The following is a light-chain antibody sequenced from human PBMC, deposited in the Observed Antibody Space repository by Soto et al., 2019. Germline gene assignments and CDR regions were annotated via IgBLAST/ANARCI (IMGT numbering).Light chain of an antibody. CDR1: QGTSSY. CDR2: AAS. CDR3: QQYNSYSWT. J-gene: IGKJ1*01. Sequence: DIQLTQSPSFLSASVGDRVTITCRASQGTSSYLAWYQQKPGKAPKLLIYAASTLQSGVPSRFSGSGSGTEFTLTISSLQPEDFATYYCQQYNSYSWTFGQGTKVEIK. V-gene: IGKV1-9*01.